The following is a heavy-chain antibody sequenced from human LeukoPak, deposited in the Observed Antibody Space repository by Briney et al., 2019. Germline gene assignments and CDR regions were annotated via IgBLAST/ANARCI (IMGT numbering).Heavy chain of an antibody. CDR3: AGDPPTSGAFEY. V-gene: IGHV3-48*03. D-gene: IGHD1-26*01. J-gene: IGHJ4*02. Sequence: PGGSLRLSCAASGFIFSSYEMNWVRQAPGKGLEWVSYTSGSGTTMYYGDSVKGRFTVSRDNAKNSLYLQMNSLRAEDTAVYYCAGDPPTSGAFEYWGQGTLVTVSS. CDR1: GFIFSSYE. CDR2: TSGSGTTM.